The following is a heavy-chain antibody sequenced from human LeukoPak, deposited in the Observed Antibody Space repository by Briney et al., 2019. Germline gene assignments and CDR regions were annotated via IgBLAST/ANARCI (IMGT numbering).Heavy chain of an antibody. CDR1: GGSISSGGYS. J-gene: IGHJ4*02. V-gene: IGHV4-30-2*01. Sequence: SQTLSLTCAVSGGSISSGGYSWSWIRQPPGKGLEWIGYIYHSGSTYYNPSLKSRVTISVDRSNNQFSLKLSSVPAADTAVYCCARVLSGSNFDYWGQGTLVTVSS. CDR2: IYHSGST. D-gene: IGHD3-22*01. CDR3: ARVLSGSNFDY.